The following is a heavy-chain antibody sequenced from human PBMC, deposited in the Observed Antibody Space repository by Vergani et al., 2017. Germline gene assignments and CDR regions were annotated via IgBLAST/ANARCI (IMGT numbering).Heavy chain of an antibody. J-gene: IGHJ6*03. Sequence: QITLKESGPTLVKPTQTLTLTCTFSGFSLNTRGVSVAWIRQPPGKALDWLALIYWNDDQHYSPSLNNRVTITKDTSKNQVVLTMTNMDLVDTGTYYCVYRKTECATTGCFYPFYYYYYMDVWGKGTTVTVSS. CDR3: VYRKTECATTGCFYPFYYYYYMDV. V-gene: IGHV2-5*04. D-gene: IGHD1-7*01. CDR1: GFSLNTRGVS. CDR2: IYWNDDQ.